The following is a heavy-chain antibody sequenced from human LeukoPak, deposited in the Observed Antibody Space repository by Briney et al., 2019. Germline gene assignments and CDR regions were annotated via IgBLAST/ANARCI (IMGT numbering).Heavy chain of an antibody. CDR1: GFTFSSYA. D-gene: IGHD4-17*01. CDR2: ISGSGGST. J-gene: IGHJ4*02. CDR3: AKEHLPQEYGDPSGFDY. Sequence: LAGGSLRLSCAASGFTFSSYAMSWVRQAPGKGLEWVSAISGSGGSTYYADSVKGRFTISRDNSKNTLYLQMNSLRAEDTAVYYCAKEHLPQEYGDPSGFDYWGQGTLVTVSS. V-gene: IGHV3-23*01.